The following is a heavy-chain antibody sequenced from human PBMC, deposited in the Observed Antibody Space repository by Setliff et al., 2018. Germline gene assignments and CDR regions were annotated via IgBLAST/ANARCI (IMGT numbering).Heavy chain of an antibody. CDR3: ARRMWELRSDAFDI. D-gene: IGHD1-26*01. J-gene: IGHJ3*02. CDR2: FDPEDEET. CDR1: GYTLTELS. V-gene: IGHV1-24*01. Sequence: ASVKVSCKVSGYTLTELSMHWVRQAPGKGLEWMGGFDPEDEETIYAQKFQGRVTMTRDTSTSTVYMELSSLRSEDTAVYYCARRMWELRSDAFDIWGQGTMVTVSS.